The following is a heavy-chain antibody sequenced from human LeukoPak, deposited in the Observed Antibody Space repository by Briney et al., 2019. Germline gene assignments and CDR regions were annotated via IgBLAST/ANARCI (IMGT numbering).Heavy chain of an antibody. V-gene: IGHV3-30*03. CDR1: GFPFNDYV. J-gene: IGHJ4*02. CDR2: TSADERIK. CDR3: ARDPVLGAPDYLDY. D-gene: IGHD1-26*01. Sequence: GGSLRLSCTVSGFPFNDYVIHWVRQAPGKGLKWVAVTSADERIKIYNDSVRGRFTISRDNSKNTQYLQMNSLRVEDTAVYYCARDPVLGAPDYLDYWGRGTLVSVSS.